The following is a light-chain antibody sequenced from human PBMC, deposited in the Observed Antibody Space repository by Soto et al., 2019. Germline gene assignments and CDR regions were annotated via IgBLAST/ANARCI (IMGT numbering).Light chain of an antibody. J-gene: IGLJ2*01. V-gene: IGLV1-47*02. CDR2: SHN. CDR3: ATWDDDVSGVV. CDR1: SSNIGRNY. Sequence: SVLPQTPSVSGTPGQTVTISCSGSSSNIGRNYVYWYQQLPGAAPKLLMYSHNIRPSGVPDRFSASTSGTSASLVISGLRSEDEADYHCATWDDDVSGVVFGGGTQLTVL.